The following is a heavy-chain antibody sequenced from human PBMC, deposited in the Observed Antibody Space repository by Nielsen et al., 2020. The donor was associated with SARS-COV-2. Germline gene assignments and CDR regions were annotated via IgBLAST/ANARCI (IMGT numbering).Heavy chain of an antibody. V-gene: IGHV3-21*01. CDR2: ITMSGAYM. J-gene: IGHJ2*01. D-gene: IGHD6-25*01. CDR3: ARDQDGGAATSNWYFDL. CDR1: GFRFTSYT. Sequence: GGPLRLSCAASGFRFTSYTMNWVRQAPGKGLEWVASITMSGAYMYYADSVRGRFTVSRDNAENSLYLQMNSLRDEDTAVYYCARDQDGGAATSNWYFDLWGRGTLVIVSS.